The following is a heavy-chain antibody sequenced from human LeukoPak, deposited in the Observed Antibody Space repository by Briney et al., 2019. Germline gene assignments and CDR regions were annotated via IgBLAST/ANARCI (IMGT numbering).Heavy chain of an antibody. CDR1: GYTFTSYD. V-gene: IGHV1-18*01. D-gene: IGHD3-3*01. CDR2: VSGYSGDT. CDR3: ARGGFSLPFQY. J-gene: IGHJ4*02. Sequence: ASVKVSCKASGYTFTSYDISWVRQAPGQALEWVGWVSGYSGDTNYAQNFQDRVTMTTDTSTSTAYMELRSLRFDDTAVYYCARGGFSLPFQYWGQGTLVAVSS.